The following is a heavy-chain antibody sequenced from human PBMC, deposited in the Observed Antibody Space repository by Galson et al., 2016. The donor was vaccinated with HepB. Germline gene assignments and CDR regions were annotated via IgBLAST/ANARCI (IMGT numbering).Heavy chain of an antibody. CDR3: AHLAFWSGYYTPRPYYFDY. J-gene: IGHJ4*02. V-gene: IGHV2-5*02. D-gene: IGHD3-3*01. Sequence: PALVKPTQTLTLTCTFSEFSLSINGVGVGWIRQPPGKALEWLALIYWDDDKHYNPSLKSRLTITKGTSKNQVVLTMTNMDPVDTATYFCAHLAFWSGYYTPRPYYFDYWGQGTLVTVSS. CDR2: IYWDDDK. CDR1: EFSLSINGVG.